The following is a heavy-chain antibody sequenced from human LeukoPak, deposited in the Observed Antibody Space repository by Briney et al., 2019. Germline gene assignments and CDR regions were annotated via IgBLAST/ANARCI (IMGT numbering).Heavy chain of an antibody. D-gene: IGHD3-10*01. CDR2: IYTSGST. J-gene: IGHJ3*02. CDR3: ARDQGLLWFGELLFESAFDI. Sequence: SETLSLTCTVSGGSISNHYWSWIRQSAGKGLEWIGRIYTSGSTDYNPSLKSRVTMSVDTSKNQFSLKLSSVTAADTAVYYCARDQGLLWFGELLFESAFDIWGQGTMVTVSS. CDR1: GGSISNHY. V-gene: IGHV4-4*07.